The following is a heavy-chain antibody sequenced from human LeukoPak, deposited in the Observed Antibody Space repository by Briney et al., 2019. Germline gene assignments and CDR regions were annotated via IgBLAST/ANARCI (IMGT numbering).Heavy chain of an antibody. CDR2: ISGSGGST. CDR3: AKFPGVNWNYARYYFDY. CDR1: GFTLSSYA. V-gene: IGHV3-23*01. D-gene: IGHD1-7*01. Sequence: TGGSLRLSCAASGFTLSSYAMSWVRQAPGKGLERVSAISGSGGSTYYADSVKGRFTISRDNSKNTLYLQMNSLRAEDTAVYYCAKFPGVNWNYARYYFDYWGQGTLVTVSS. J-gene: IGHJ4*02.